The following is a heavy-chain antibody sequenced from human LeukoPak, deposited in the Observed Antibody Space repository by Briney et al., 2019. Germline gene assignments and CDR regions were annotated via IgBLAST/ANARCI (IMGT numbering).Heavy chain of an antibody. CDR2: IYHSAST. Sequence: SETLSLPCTLSGFSISSHYYWGWIRQPPGEGLEWDGSIYHSASTYYNPSLKSRVTISADTSKNQLSLKLSSVTAADTAVYYCARDEAKYYFDYWGQGTLVTVSS. V-gene: IGHV4-38-2*02. CDR3: ARDEAKYYFDY. CDR1: GFSISSHYY. J-gene: IGHJ4*02.